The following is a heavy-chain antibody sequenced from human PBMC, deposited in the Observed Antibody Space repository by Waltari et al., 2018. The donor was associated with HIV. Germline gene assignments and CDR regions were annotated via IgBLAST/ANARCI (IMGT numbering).Heavy chain of an antibody. J-gene: IGHJ6*02. CDR3: ARGGGLLMVYASYYYYYGMDV. CDR2: IYYSGST. Sequence: QVQLQESGPGLVKPSRTLSLTCTVSGGSISSGGYYWSWIRQHPGTGLEWIGYIYYSGSTYYNPSLKSRVTISVDTSKNQFSLKLSSVTAADTAVYYCARGGGLLMVYASYYYYYGMDVWGQGTTVTVSS. CDR1: GGSISSGGYY. V-gene: IGHV4-31*03. D-gene: IGHD2-8*01.